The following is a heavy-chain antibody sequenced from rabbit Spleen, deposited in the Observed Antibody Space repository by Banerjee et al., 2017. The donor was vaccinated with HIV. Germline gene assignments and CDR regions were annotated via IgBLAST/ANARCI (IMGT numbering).Heavy chain of an antibody. Sequence: QSLEESGGDLVKPGASLTLTCPASGVSFSSSSYMCWVRQAPGKGLEWIACIDIGSTGFTYFATWAKGRFTCSKTSSTTVTLQMTRLTAADTATYFCARDTSSSFSSYGMDLWGPGTLVTVS. D-gene: IGHD1-1*01. CDR1: GVSFSSSSY. J-gene: IGHJ6*01. CDR2: IDIGSTGFT. CDR3: ARDTSSSFSSYGMDL. V-gene: IGHV1S40*01.